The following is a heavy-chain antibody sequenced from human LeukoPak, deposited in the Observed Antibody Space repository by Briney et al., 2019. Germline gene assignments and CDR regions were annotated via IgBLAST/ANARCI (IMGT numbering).Heavy chain of an antibody. Sequence: GRSLRLSCAASGFTFSSYGMHWVRQAPGKGLEWVAVISYDGSNKYYADSVKSRFTISRDNSKNTLYLQMNSLRAEDTAVYYCAKVNYGSGSWDRNWFDPWGQGTLVTVSS. CDR3: AKVNYGSGSWDRNWFDP. CDR1: GFTFSSYG. CDR2: ISYDGSNK. J-gene: IGHJ5*02. D-gene: IGHD3-10*01. V-gene: IGHV3-30*18.